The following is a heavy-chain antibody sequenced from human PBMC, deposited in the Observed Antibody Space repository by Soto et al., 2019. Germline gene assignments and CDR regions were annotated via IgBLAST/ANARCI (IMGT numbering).Heavy chain of an antibody. V-gene: IGHV6-1*01. CDR3: AREGRLAASIFHNWFDP. CDR2: TYNRSQWYN. CDR1: GDSVSSNSAA. Sequence: PSQTLSLTCAISGDSVSSNSAAWNWIRQSPSRGLEWLGRTYNRSQWYNYEAVSVKSRITLSPYTAKNQFSLQRNSGTPEDTAVYYCAREGRLAASIFHNWFDPWGQGTLVTVAS. D-gene: IGHD3-3*02. J-gene: IGHJ5*02.